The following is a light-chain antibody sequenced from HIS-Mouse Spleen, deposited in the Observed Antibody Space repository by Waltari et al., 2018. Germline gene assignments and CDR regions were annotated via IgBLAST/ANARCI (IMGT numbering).Light chain of an antibody. J-gene: IGLJ3*02. CDR2: EGS. V-gene: IGLV2-23*01. CDR3: CSYAGSSTWV. Sequence: QSALTQPASVSGSPGQSITISCTGTSSYVGSYNLVSWYQQHPGKAPKLMIYEGSKRPSGVSNHFSGSKSGNTASLTISGLQAEDEADYYCCSYAGSSTWVFGGGTKLTVL. CDR1: SSYVGSYNL.